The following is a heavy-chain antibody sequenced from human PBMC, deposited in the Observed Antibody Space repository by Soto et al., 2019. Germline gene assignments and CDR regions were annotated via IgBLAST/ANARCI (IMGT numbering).Heavy chain of an antibody. D-gene: IGHD4-17*01. CDR2: INAGNGKT. Sequence: QVQLVQSGAEVKKPGASVKVSCKASGYTFSNYATHWVRQAPGQRLEWMGWINAGNGKTKYSQNFQGRVTITRDTAASTAYMELSSPRSEDTAVDFCADNGGYYFYGMEVWGQGTTVNVSS. CDR3: ADNGGYYFYGMEV. V-gene: IGHV1-3*01. CDR1: GYTFSNYA. J-gene: IGHJ6*01.